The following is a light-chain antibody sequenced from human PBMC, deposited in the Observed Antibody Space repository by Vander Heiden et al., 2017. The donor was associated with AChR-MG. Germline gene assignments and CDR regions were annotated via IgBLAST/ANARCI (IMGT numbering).Light chain of an antibody. CDR3: QQCNNWPTT. V-gene: IGKV3-15*01. CDR2: GAS. J-gene: IGKJ2*01. Sequence: EIVMPQSPATLSVSPGERATLSCRASQSVSSNLAWYQQKPGQAPRLLIYGASTRATGIPARFSGSGSGTEFTLTISSLQSEDFAVYYCQQCNNWPTTFGEGTKLEIK. CDR1: QSVSSN.